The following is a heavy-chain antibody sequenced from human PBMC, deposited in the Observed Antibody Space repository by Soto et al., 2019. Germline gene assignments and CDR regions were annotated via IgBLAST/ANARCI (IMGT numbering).Heavy chain of an antibody. CDR2: ISYDGSNK. CDR1: GFTFSSYG. D-gene: IGHD3-16*02. V-gene: IGHV3-30*18. J-gene: IGHJ4*02. Sequence: VGSLRLSCAASGFTFSSYGMHWVRQAPGKGLEWVAVISYDGSNKYYADSVKGRFTISRDNSKNTLYLQMNSLRAEDTAVYYCAKDLGHRIMITFGGVIVIPGLDYWGQGTLVTVSS. CDR3: AKDLGHRIMITFGGVIVIPGLDY.